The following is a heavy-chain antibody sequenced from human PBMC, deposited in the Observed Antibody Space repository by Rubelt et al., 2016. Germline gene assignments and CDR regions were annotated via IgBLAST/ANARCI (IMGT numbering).Heavy chain of an antibody. CDR2: INHSGST. CDR3: ARGGGTAMATVDY. V-gene: IGHV4-59*12. Sequence: QVQLQESGPGLVKPSETLSLTCTVSGGSISSYYWSWIRQPPGKGLEWIGEINHSGSTNYNPSLKSRVTISVDTSKNQFSLKLSSGTAADTAVYYCARGGGTAMATVDYWGQGTLVTVSS. CDR1: GGSISSYY. D-gene: IGHD5-18*01. J-gene: IGHJ4*02.